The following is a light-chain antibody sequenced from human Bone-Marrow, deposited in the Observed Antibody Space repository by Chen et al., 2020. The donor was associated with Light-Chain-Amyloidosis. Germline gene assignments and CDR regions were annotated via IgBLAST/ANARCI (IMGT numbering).Light chain of an antibody. CDR3: CSYGGRFSLM. J-gene: IGLJ3*02. V-gene: IGLV2-23*02. Sequence: QPALTHPASVSGSPGQSVTIACTGSYSDVGSHNFVSWYQLHPGRAPKLILYGVNNRPSGVSERFSGSKTDNTASLTISGLLGEDEADYYCCSYGGRFSLMFGGGTRLTVL. CDR1: YSDVGSHNF. CDR2: GVN.